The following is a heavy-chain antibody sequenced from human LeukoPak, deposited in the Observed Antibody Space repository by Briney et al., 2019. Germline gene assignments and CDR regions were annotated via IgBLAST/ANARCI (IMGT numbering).Heavy chain of an antibody. J-gene: IGHJ4*02. CDR1: GFTFGSYA. CDR3: AKLGRRSWLYYFDY. D-gene: IGHD6-13*01. CDR2: ISSSDGST. Sequence: PGGSLRLSCAASGFTFGSYAMSWVRQAPGKGLEWVSTISSSDGSTYYADSVKGRFTISRDNSGNTLYLQVNSLRAEDTAVYYCAKLGRRSWLYYFDYWGQGTLVTVSS. V-gene: IGHV3-23*01.